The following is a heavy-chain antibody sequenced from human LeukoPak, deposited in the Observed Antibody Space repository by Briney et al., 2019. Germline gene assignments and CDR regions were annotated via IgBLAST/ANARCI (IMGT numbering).Heavy chain of an antibody. CDR3: ARGAEAMVRGGGGY. D-gene: IGHD3-10*01. V-gene: IGHV3-30-3*01. J-gene: IGHJ4*02. CDR2: ISYDGGNK. Sequence: GGSLRLSCAASGFTFSSYAMHWVRQAPGKGLEWVAVISYDGGNKYYADSVKGRVTISRDNSKNTLYLQMNSLRAEDTAVYYCARGAEAMVRGGGGYWGQGTLVTVSS. CDR1: GFTFSSYA.